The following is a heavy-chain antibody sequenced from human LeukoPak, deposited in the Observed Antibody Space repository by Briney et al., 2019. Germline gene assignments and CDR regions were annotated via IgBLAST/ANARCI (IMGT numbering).Heavy chain of an antibody. D-gene: IGHD2-21*02. CDR1: GYTFTSYG. CDR3: ARGAVVVVTAIPVDY. V-gene: IGHV1-18*01. CDR2: ISAYNGNT. Sequence: ASVKVSCKASGYTFTSYGISWVRQAPGQGLEWMGWISAYNGNTNYAQKLQGRVTMTTDTSTSTAYMELRSLRSDDTAVYYCARGAVVVVTAIPVDYWGQGTLVTVSS. J-gene: IGHJ4*02.